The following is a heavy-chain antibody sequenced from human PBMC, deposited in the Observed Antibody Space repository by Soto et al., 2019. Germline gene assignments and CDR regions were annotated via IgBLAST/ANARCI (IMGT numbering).Heavy chain of an antibody. CDR3: TTTLTLLFDY. D-gene: IGHD2-8*01. Sequence: PLSLSYAASGFTFGDPGNHRVRQAPGKGLEWVGRIKSKTDGVTTDYAAPVKGRFTISRDDSKNTLYLQMNSLKTEDSAVYYCTTTLTLLFDYRGQRTLGTVSS. J-gene: IGHJ4*02. CDR2: IKSKTDGVTT. CDR1: GFTFGDPG. V-gene: IGHV3-15*07.